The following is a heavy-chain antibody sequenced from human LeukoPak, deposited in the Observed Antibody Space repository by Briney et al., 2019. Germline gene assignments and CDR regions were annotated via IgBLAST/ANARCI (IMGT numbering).Heavy chain of an antibody. CDR2: LSYSGTT. J-gene: IGHJ4*02. D-gene: IGHD6-19*01. Sequence: SETLSLTCTVSGGSISFSSWSWIRQPPGKGLEWIASLSYSGTTNYNPFPKSRVTISVDTSKKQFSLKLSSVTAADTAVYYCARFIPSGSGWYFDYWGQGTLVTVSS. V-gene: IGHV4-59*08. CDR3: ARFIPSGSGWYFDY. CDR1: GGSISFSS.